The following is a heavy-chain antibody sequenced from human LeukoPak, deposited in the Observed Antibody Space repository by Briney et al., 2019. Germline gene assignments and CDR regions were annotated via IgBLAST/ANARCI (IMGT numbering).Heavy chain of an antibody. V-gene: IGHV3-23*01. CDR2: ISGSGGST. Sequence: GGTLRLSCVASGFTFSTYGMSSVRQAPGKGLEWVSAISGSGGSTYYADSVKGRFTISRDNSKNTLYLKMNSLRAEDTAVYYCAKDGGEYYDILTGYYPRLYYMDVWGKGTTVTISS. D-gene: IGHD3-9*01. J-gene: IGHJ6*03. CDR1: GFTFSTYG. CDR3: AKDGGEYYDILTGYYPRLYYMDV.